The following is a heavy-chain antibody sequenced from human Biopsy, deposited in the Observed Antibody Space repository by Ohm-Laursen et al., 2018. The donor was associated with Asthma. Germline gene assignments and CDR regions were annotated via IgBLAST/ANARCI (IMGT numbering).Heavy chain of an antibody. V-gene: IGHV3-11*01. D-gene: IGHD6-25*01. CDR2: ISSSGSTT. CDR1: GFSFSDYY. CDR3: ARVFESSDRGPFYFFALDV. J-gene: IGHJ6*02. Sequence: SLRLSCAASGFSFSDYYMTWMRQAPGKGLEWVSSISSSGSTTYPAESVKGRFTISRDNAQKSLFLQMGSLRAEDTAIYYCARVFESSDRGPFYFFALDVWGQGTTVAVS.